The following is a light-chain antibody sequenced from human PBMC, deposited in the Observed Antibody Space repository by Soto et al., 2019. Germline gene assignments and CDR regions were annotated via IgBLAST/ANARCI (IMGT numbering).Light chain of an antibody. Sequence: EIVMTQSPATLSVSPGERATLSCRASQSVSSNLAWYQQKPGQAPRLLIYGASTRATGIPARFSGSGSGTEFTLTFTSLQSEDYAVYYCQQFNNWPPVTFGGGTKVEIE. V-gene: IGKV3-15*01. CDR1: QSVSSN. J-gene: IGKJ4*01. CDR3: QQFNNWPPVT. CDR2: GAS.